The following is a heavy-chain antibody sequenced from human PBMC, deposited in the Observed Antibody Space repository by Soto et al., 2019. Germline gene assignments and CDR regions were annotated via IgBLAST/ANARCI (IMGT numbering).Heavy chain of an antibody. Sequence: QVQLQESGPGLVKPSGTLSLTCAVSGGSISSSNWWSWVRQPPGKGLEWIGEIYHSGSTNYNPSLKSRVTISVDKSKNQFPLKLSSVTAADTAVYYCARGGGPPMITFGGVIVMGGGYAFDIWGQGTMVTVSS. CDR3: ARGGGPPMITFGGVIVMGGGYAFDI. V-gene: IGHV4-4*02. CDR2: IYHSGST. D-gene: IGHD3-16*02. CDR1: GGSISSSNW. J-gene: IGHJ3*02.